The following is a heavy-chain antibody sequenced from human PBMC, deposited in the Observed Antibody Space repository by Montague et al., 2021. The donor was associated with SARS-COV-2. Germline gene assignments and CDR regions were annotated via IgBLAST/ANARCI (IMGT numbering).Heavy chain of an antibody. D-gene: IGHD4-17*01. V-gene: IGHV2-70*01. J-gene: IGHJ6*02. Sequence: VKPTQTLTPTCTFSGFSLSTSGMCVSWIRQPPGKALEWLALIDWDDDKYYSTSLKTRLTISKDTSKNQVVLTMTNMDPVDTATYYCARIPAVTTGLNYYYYYGMDVWGQGTTVTVSS. CDR2: IDWDDDK. CDR1: GFSLSTSGMC. CDR3: ARIPAVTTGLNYYYYYGMDV.